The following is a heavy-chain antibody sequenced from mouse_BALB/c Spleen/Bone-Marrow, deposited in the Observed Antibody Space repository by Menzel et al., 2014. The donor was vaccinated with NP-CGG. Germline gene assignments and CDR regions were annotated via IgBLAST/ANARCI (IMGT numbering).Heavy chain of an antibody. D-gene: IGHD2-14*01. CDR1: GYAFSSYW. Sequence: VQLQQSGAELVRPGSSVKISCKASGYAFSSYWMNWVKQRPGQGLEWIGQIYPGDGDTNYNGNFKGKATLTADKSSSTAHMQLSSLTSEDSAVYFCARWYRDPHFAMDYWGPGTSVTVSS. J-gene: IGHJ4*01. CDR2: IYPGDGDT. CDR3: ARWYRDPHFAMDY. V-gene: IGHV1-80*01.